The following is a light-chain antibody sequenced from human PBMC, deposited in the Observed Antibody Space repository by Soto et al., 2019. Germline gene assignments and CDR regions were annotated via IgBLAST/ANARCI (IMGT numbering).Light chain of an antibody. CDR2: WAS. CDR3: QQYVTTPQT. Sequence: DIVMTQSQGSLAVSLGETDTINGKSSQSGFKRSNSKNLLAWLQQKPGQAPKVLIYWASSRESGVPDRFRGSGSGTDFTLTISNLQAYDVAVYYCQQYVTTPQTFGQGTKVEIK. J-gene: IGKJ2*01. V-gene: IGKV4-1*01. CDR1: QSGFKRSNSKNL.